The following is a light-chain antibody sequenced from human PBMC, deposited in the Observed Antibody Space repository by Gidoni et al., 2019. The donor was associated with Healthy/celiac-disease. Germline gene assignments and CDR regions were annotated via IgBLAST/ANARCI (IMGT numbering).Light chain of an antibody. Sequence: SSELTQAPAVSVALGQTVRITCQGDSLRSYYASWYQQKPGHAPVLVIYGKNNRPSGIPDRFSGSSSGNTASLTITGAQAEDEADYYCNSRDSSGNHVVFGGGTKLTVL. V-gene: IGLV3-19*01. J-gene: IGLJ2*01. CDR3: NSRDSSGNHVV. CDR1: SLRSYY. CDR2: GKN.